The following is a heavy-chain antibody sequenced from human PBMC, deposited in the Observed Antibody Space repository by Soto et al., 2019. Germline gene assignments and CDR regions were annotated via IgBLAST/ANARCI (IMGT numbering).Heavy chain of an antibody. CDR1: GFSLSTRGVG. V-gene: IGHV2-5*02. D-gene: IGHD2-21*01. CDR3: AHRRNSHKPFLPPTDAFDI. CDR2: IYWDDDK. J-gene: IGHJ3*02. Sequence: QITLKESGPTLVKPTQPLTLTCTFSGFSLSTRGVGVGWIRQPPGKALEWLALIYWDDDKRYSPSLKSRLTITKDTSKNQVVLTTTNMDPVDTAPYYCAHRRNSHKPFLPPTDAFDIWGQGTMVTVSS.